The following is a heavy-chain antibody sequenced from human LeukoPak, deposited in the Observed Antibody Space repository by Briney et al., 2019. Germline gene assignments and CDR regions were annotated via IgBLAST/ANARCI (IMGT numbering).Heavy chain of an antibody. Sequence: SETLSLTCTVSGGSITTGTYYWSWVRLPPGKGLEWIGEINHSGSTNYNPSLKSRVTISVDTSKNQFSLKLSSVTAADTAVYYCARGPPWIQLWSPRPPFDYWGQGTLVTVSS. CDR3: ARGPPWIQLWSPRPPFDY. CDR2: INHSGST. D-gene: IGHD5-18*01. V-gene: IGHV4-61*01. J-gene: IGHJ4*02. CDR1: GGSITTGTYY.